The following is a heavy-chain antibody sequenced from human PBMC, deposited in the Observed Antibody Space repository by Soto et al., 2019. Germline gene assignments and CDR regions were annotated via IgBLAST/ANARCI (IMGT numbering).Heavy chain of an antibody. CDR1: GYSISSGYY. V-gene: IGHV4-38-2*02. J-gene: IGHJ5*02. Sequence: SETLSLTCEVSGYSISSGYYWGWIRQTPGKGLEWMGSVYHNGNAYYNPSLKSRVTISLDASNNQLSLNLRSVTAADTAIYYCARDHAGYYSGPYYLAWFDPWGQGTLVTVSS. CDR3: ARDHAGYYSGPYYLAWFDP. CDR2: VYHNGNA. D-gene: IGHD1-26*01.